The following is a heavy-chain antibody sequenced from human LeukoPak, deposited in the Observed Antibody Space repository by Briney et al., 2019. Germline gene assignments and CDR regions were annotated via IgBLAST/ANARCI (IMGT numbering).Heavy chain of an antibody. V-gene: IGHV3-74*01. CDR3: ARIGGSGSYSGHYFDH. CDR2: INSDGSST. D-gene: IGHD3-10*01. Sequence: GGSLRLSCAASGFTFSSYWMHWVRRAPGKGLVWVSRINSDGSSTSYADSVKGRFTISRDNAKNTLYLQMNSLRAEDTAVYYCARIGGSGSYSGHYFDHWGQGTLVTVSS. CDR1: GFTFSSYW. J-gene: IGHJ4*02.